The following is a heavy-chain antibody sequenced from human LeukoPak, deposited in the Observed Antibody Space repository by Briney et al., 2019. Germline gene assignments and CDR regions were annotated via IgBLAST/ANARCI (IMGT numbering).Heavy chain of an antibody. V-gene: IGHV3-66*01. J-gene: IGHJ4*02. CDR2: IYSGGTT. CDR3: ARGYYDILTGYYYFDY. D-gene: IGHD3-9*01. Sequence: QPGGSLRLSCAASGFTVSSNYMSWVRQAPGKGLEWVSVIYSGGTTYYADSVKCRFTISRDNSKNTLYLQMNSLRAEDTAVYYCARGYYDILTGYYYFDYWGQGTLVTVSS. CDR1: GFTVSSNY.